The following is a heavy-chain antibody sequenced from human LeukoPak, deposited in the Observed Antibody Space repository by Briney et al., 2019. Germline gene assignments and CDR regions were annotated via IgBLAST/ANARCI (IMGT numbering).Heavy chain of an antibody. CDR1: GYTFSGYY. CDR2: INPNSSST. Sequence: ASVKVSCEASGYTFSGYYLHWVRQAPGQGLERMGWINPNSSSTNYAQKFQSSVTMTRDTSISTAYMELSRLRSDDTAVYYCACVSVRDGYQNYDYWGQGTLVTVSS. CDR3: ACVSVRDGYQNYDY. J-gene: IGHJ4*02. V-gene: IGHV1-2*02. D-gene: IGHD5-24*01.